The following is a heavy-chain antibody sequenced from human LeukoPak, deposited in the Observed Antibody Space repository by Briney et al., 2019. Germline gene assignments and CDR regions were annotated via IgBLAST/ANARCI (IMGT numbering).Heavy chain of an antibody. CDR3: ARQSPLADVFDI. J-gene: IGHJ3*02. CDR1: GYSFTSYW. V-gene: IGHV5-51*01. CDR2: IYPGDSDT. Sequence: GESLKISCKGSGYSFTSYWIGWVRQMPGKGLEWMGIIYPGDSDTRYSPSFHGQVTMSADKSIRTAYLQWSSLKASDTAMYFCARQSPLADVFDIWGQGTMITVSS.